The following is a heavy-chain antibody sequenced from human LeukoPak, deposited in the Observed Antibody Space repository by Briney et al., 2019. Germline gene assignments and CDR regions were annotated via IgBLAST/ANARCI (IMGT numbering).Heavy chain of an antibody. CDR1: GGSINSYY. CDR3: ARPLYYYDSSGYNDD. D-gene: IGHD3-22*01. CDR2: IYYSGST. Sequence: SETLSLTCTVSGGSINSYYWSWIRQHPGKGLEWVGYIYYSGSTSYNPSLKSRVTISVDTSKNQFSLKLSSVTAADTAVYYCARPLYYYDSSGYNDDWGQGTLVTVSS. V-gene: IGHV4-59*06. J-gene: IGHJ4*02.